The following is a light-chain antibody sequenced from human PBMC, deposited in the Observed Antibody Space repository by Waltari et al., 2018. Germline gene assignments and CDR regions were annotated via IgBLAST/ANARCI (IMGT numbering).Light chain of an antibody. V-gene: IGLV2-8*01. CDR1: SSDLGGSNY. J-gene: IGLJ2*01. CDR3: SSYAGSNYVA. CDR2: EVT. Sequence: QSALTQPPSASGSPGQSVTISCTGTSSDLGGSNYVSWYQQRPGKAPKLLIYEVTKRPSGVPDRFSGSKSANTASLTVSGLQAEDEADYYCSSYAGSNYVAFGGGTKLTVL.